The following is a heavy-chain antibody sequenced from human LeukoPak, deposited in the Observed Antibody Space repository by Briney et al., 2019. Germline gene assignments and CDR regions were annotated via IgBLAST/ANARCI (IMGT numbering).Heavy chain of an antibody. J-gene: IGHJ6*03. V-gene: IGHV4-61*02. D-gene: IGHD6-6*01. CDR2: IYTSGTT. CDR3: ARWSGSVTARNYYYYMDV. CDR1: GGSVRRGNYY. Sequence: SETLSLTCTVSGGSVRRGNYYWTWLRQPAGSGLEWIGRIYTSGTTDYNPSLRTRVTISVDASRNQFSLNLSSVTAADTAVYYCARWSGSVTARNYYYYMDVWGEGTTVTVSS.